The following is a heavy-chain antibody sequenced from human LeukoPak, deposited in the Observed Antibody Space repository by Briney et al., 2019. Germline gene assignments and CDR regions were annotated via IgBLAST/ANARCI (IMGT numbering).Heavy chain of an antibody. V-gene: IGHV3-9*03. CDR1: GFTFDDYA. D-gene: IGHD3-3*01. J-gene: IGHJ4*02. CDR3: AKGRYYDFWSYFDY. Sequence: GGSLRLSCAASGFTFDDYAMHWVRQVPGKGLEWVASINWNSGAIGYAASMKGRFTISRDNAKNSLYLQMNSLRPEDMALYYCAKGRYYDFWSYFDYWGQGTLVTVSS. CDR2: INWNSGAI.